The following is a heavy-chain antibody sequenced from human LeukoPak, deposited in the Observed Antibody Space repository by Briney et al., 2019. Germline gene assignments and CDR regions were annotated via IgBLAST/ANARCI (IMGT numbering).Heavy chain of an antibody. D-gene: IGHD2/OR15-2a*01. V-gene: IGHV1-69*05. CDR3: ATEHPPPIYVGYYYYMDV. CDR1: GGTFSSYT. J-gene: IGHJ6*03. CDR2: ITPIFGTA. Sequence: GASVKVSCKASGGTFSSYTISWVRQAPGQGLEWMGGITPIFGTADYAQKFQGRVTITTDESTNIAYMELSSLKSEDTAVYYCATEHPPPIYVGYYYYMDVWGKGTTVTVSS.